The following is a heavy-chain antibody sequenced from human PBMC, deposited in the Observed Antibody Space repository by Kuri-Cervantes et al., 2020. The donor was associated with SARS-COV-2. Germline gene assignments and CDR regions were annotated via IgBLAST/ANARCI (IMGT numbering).Heavy chain of an antibody. J-gene: IGHJ3*02. CDR2: ITPFNGNT. Sequence: SVKVSCKASGDTFTYRFLHWVRQAPGQAPEWMGWITPFNGNTKYAQKFQDRVTITRDRSMNTAYTELSSLRSEDTATYYCARSGPGAISREDGALDIWGQGTMVTVSS. CDR3: ARSGPGAISREDGALDI. D-gene: IGHD4/OR15-4a*01. CDR1: GDTFTYRF. V-gene: IGHV1-45*02.